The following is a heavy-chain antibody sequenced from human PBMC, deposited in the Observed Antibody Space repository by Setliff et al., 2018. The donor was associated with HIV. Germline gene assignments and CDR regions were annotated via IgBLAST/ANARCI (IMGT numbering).Heavy chain of an antibody. J-gene: IGHJ4*02. CDR2: IYTNGNT. Sequence: LSLTCTVSGGSISRGSYYWSWIRQPAGKGLEWIGRIYTNGNTNYNPSLKSRVTVSADTSKNQFSLKLTSVTAADTAVYYRARGDPFTDFDSWGQGTLVTVSS. D-gene: IGHD3-16*01. CDR3: ARGDPFTDFDS. V-gene: IGHV4-61*02. CDR1: GGSISRGSYY.